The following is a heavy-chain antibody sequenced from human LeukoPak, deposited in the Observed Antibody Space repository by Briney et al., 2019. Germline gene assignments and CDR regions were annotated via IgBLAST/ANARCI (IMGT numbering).Heavy chain of an antibody. D-gene: IGHD3-10*01. J-gene: IGHJ3*02. CDR3: ARGDYYDSGTSFIDAFDI. V-gene: IGHV3-7*04. CDR1: GYTFSTYW. CDR2: IKQDGSEK. Sequence: GGSLRLSCAASGYTFSTYWMSWVRQAPGKGLEGVANIKQDGSEKYYVDSVKGRFTISRDNAKNSLYLQMNSLRAEDTAVYYCARGDYYDSGTSFIDAFDIWGQGTMVTVSS.